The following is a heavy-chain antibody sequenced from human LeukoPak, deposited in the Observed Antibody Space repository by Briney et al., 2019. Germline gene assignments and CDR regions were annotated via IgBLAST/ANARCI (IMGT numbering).Heavy chain of an antibody. CDR1: GFSFSTYD. V-gene: IGHV3-23*01. J-gene: IGHJ5*02. D-gene: IGHD6-13*01. CDR2: INYSGTGT. CDR3: AKGGISSSGLAS. Sequence: GGSLRLSCAASGFSFSTYDMTWVRQAPGKGLDWVSSINYSGTGTYYVNSVKGRFTISRDNSKNTLYLQMNRLRAEDTAVYYCAKGGISSSGLASWGQGTLVTVSS.